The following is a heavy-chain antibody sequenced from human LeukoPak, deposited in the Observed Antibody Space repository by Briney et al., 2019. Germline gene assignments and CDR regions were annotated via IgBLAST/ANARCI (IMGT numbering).Heavy chain of an antibody. CDR2: IDPDTGDT. CDR1: GYTFIDHY. D-gene: IGHD2-2*01. V-gene: IGHV1-2*02. J-gene: IGHJ4*02. CDR3: ARTVPYYFDY. Sequence: ASVKVSCKPSGYTFIDHYLHWVRQAPGQGLESLGWIDPDTGDTNYPQKFQGRVTMTRDTSISTAYMELSRLRSDDTAVYYCARTVPYYFDYWGQGTLVTVSS.